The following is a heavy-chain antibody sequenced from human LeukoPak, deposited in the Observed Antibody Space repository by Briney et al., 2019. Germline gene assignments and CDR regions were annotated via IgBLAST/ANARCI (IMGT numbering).Heavy chain of an antibody. CDR1: GFTFSSHW. J-gene: IGHJ4*02. CDR2: IDGDWRNT. V-gene: IGHV3-74*01. D-gene: IGHD2-15*01. CDR3: TRDLGHCTDGTCFPSGPADY. Sequence: GGSLRLSCAASGFTFSSHWMHWVRQAPRKGLVWVSLIDGDWRNTNYAASENGRFVNSRDNAKNTLFLKLSSLRADDTGVYYCTRDLGHCTDGTCFPSGPADYWGQGTLVTVSS.